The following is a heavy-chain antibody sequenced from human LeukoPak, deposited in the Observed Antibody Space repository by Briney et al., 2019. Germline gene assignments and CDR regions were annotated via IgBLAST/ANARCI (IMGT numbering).Heavy chain of an antibody. Sequence: ASVKVSCKASGYTFTGYYMHWVRQAPGPGLERMGRINPNSGGTNYAQKFQGRVTMTRDTSISTAYMELSRLRSDDTAVYYCARESAPVYYDSRLNWFDPWGQGTLVTVSS. CDR2: INPNSGGT. J-gene: IGHJ5*02. D-gene: IGHD3-22*01. CDR1: GYTFTGYY. CDR3: ARESAPVYYDSRLNWFDP. V-gene: IGHV1-2*06.